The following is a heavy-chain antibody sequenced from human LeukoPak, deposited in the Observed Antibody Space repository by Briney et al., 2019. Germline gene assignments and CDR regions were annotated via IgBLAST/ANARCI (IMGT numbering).Heavy chain of an antibody. CDR1: GGSISSSSYY. CDR3: ARGVAGGGGFVDY. CDR2: IYYSGST. J-gene: IGHJ4*02. D-gene: IGHD3-16*01. Sequence: PSETLSLTCTVSGGSISSSSYYWGWIRQPPGKGLEWIGSIYYSGSTYYNPSLKSRVTISVDTSKNQFSLKLSSVTAADTAVYYCARGVAGGGGFVDYWGQGTLVTVSS. V-gene: IGHV4-39*07.